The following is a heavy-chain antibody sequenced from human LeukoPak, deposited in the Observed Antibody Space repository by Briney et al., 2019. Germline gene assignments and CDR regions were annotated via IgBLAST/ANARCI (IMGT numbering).Heavy chain of an antibody. CDR2: IVVGSGNT. CDR1: GFTFTSSA. J-gene: IGHJ4*02. D-gene: IGHD3-16*02. CDR3: AAGLRLGELSLPDY. Sequence: ASVKVSCKASGFTFTSSAMQWVRQARGQRLEWIGWIVVGSGNTNYAQKFQERVTITRDMSTSTAYMELSSLRSEDTAVYYCAAGLRLGELSLPDYWGQGTLVTVSS. V-gene: IGHV1-58*02.